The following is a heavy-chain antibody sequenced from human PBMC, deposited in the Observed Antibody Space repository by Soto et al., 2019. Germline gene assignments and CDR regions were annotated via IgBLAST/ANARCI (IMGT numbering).Heavy chain of an antibody. V-gene: IGHV3-23*01. J-gene: IGHJ4*02. D-gene: IGHD5-18*01. CDR3: AKDPSSNSYGYYFDY. CDR2: ISGSGGST. Sequence: GGSLRLSCAASGFTFSSYAMSWVRQAPGKGLEWVSAISGSGGSTYYADSVKGRFTISRDNSKNTLYLQMNSLRAEDTAVYYCAKDPSSNSYGYYFDYWGQGTLVTVSS. CDR1: GFTFSSYA.